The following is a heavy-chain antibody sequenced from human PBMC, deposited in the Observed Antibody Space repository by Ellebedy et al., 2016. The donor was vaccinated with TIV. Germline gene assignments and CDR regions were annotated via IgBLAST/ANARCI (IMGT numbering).Heavy chain of an antibody. CDR3: ARGGRPYYDILTGYSFPQHFDY. CDR2: IYSGGST. Sequence: PGGSLRLSCAASGFTVSRNYMNWVRQAPGKGLEWVSVIYSGGSTYYADSVKGRFTLSRHTSKNTRYLQMNSLRAEDTAVYYCARGGRPYYDILTGYSFPQHFDYWGQGTLVTVSS. D-gene: IGHD3-9*01. V-gene: IGHV3-53*04. CDR1: GFTVSRNY. J-gene: IGHJ4*02.